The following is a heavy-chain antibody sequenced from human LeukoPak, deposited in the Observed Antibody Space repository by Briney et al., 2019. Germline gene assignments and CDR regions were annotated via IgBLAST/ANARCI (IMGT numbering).Heavy chain of an antibody. J-gene: IGHJ6*03. CDR2: ISCGGSNK. CDR1: GVTFFSDA. Sequence: GGSLRLSCAPSGVTFFSDAMHWVPQAPGERLEWVAVISCGGSNKYYADSVKGRFTISSDNTRHTLYLQINSLRAEDTAMYYCTRDGQHWLGYYYYYLDVYGKGNTAPV. CDR3: TRDGQHWLGYYYYYLDV. V-gene: IGHV3-30*04. D-gene: IGHD6-19*01.